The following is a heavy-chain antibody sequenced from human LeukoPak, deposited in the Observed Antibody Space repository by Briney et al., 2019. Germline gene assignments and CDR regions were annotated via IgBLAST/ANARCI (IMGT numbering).Heavy chain of an antibody. D-gene: IGHD6-6*01. V-gene: IGHV1-18*01. CDR1: GYTFTSYG. J-gene: IGHJ2*01. CDR3: ARGVASSSSRGWYFDL. CDR2: ISAYNGNT. Sequence: ASVKVSCKASGYTFTSYGISWVRQAPGQGLEWMGWISAYNGNTNYAQKLQGRVTMTTDTSTSTAYMGLRSLRSDDTAVYYCARGVASSSSRGWYFDLWGRGTLVTVSS.